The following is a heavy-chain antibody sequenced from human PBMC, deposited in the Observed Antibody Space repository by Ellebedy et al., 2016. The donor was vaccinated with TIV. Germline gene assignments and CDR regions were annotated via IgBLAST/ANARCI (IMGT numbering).Heavy chain of an antibody. CDR1: GFSFRYYG. CDR2: IQYDGSDK. J-gene: IGHJ3*02. D-gene: IGHD2-21*01. V-gene: IGHV3-30*02. Sequence: GESLKISCAASGFSFRYYGMYWVRQAPGKGLEWAAFIQYDGSDKHYSDSVKGRFTVSRDSSKNTLYLQMNSLRPEDTAVDYCAKLIQHTDRGAVDIWGQGTMVTVSS. CDR3: AKLIQHTDRGAVDI.